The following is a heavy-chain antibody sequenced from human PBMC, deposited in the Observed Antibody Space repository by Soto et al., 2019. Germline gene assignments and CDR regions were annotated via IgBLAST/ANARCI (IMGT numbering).Heavy chain of an antibody. CDR3: ATDPRSDHVWGSYRYISGDAFDI. CDR2: TYYRSKWYN. Sequence: SQTLSLTCAISGDSVSSNSAAWNWIRQSPSRGLEWLGRTYYRSKWYNDYAVSVKSRITINPDTSKNQFSLQLNSVTPEDTAVYYCATDPRSDHVWGSYRYISGDAFDIWGQGTMVT. V-gene: IGHV6-1*01. D-gene: IGHD3-16*02. J-gene: IGHJ3*02. CDR1: GDSVSSNSAA.